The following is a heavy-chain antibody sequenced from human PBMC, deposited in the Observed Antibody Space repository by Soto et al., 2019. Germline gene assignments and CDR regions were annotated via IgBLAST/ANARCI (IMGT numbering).Heavy chain of an antibody. D-gene: IGHD5-12*01. V-gene: IGHV3-30*18. Sequence: XXSLRLSCAASGFTFSSYGMHWVLQAPGKGLEWVAVISYDGSNKYYADSVKGRFTISRDNSKNTLYLQMNSLRAEDTAVYYCAKDIRRGSPGYNWFGPWGQGTLVTVSS. CDR3: AKDIRRGSPGYNWFGP. CDR2: ISYDGSNK. J-gene: IGHJ5*02. CDR1: GFTFSSYG.